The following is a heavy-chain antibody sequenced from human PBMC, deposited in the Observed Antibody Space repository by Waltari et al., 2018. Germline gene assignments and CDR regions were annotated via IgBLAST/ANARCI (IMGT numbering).Heavy chain of an antibody. CDR2: IHPNSGAT. V-gene: IGHV1-2*02. CDR1: GYPFNANY. Sequence: QVQLVQSAAEVKRPGASVKVSCKASGYPFNANYVHLVRQAPGQGLEWMGWIHPNSGATDYAQQFQGRVTMTLDTSISTLYMELSRLGSDDTAVYYCARAWFNSGFDYWGQGSLVTVSS. CDR3: ARAWFNSGFDY. D-gene: IGHD3-10*01. J-gene: IGHJ4*02.